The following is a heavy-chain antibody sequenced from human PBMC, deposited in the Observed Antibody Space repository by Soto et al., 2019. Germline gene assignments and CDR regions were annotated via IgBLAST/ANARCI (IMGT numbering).Heavy chain of an antibody. J-gene: IGHJ3*02. V-gene: IGHV5-51*01. D-gene: IGHD2-21*02. CDR3: PRLSHVDGDCAGAFDI. CDR2: IHPGESDT. Sequence: PGESLKISCKASGFSLNTYWIAWVRQMPGNGLEWMGSIHPGESDTRYSPSFRGHVTISADKSITTVYLQWCSLKASDTVIYYCPRLSHVDGDCAGAFDICGQATMVTVSS. CDR1: GFSLNTYW.